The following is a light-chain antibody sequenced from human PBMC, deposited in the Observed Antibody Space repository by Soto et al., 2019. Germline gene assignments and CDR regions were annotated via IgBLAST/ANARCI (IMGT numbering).Light chain of an antibody. Sequence: DIEMTQSPGSLSLSPGERATLACRAGQGVSSSYLAWDQQKPGQAPRLLIYGASSRATGIPDRFSGSGSGTDFTFTISRLEPEDFALYYCQQYGSSPWTFGQGTKVDIK. J-gene: IGKJ1*01. CDR2: GAS. V-gene: IGKV3-20*01. CDR1: QGVSSSY. CDR3: QQYGSSPWT.